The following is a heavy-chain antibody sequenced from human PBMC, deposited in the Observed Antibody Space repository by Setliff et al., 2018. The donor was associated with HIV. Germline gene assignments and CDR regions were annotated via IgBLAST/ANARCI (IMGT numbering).Heavy chain of an antibody. CDR2: IYHSGST. J-gene: IGHJ4*02. V-gene: IGHV4-39*07. CDR1: GGSFNRRSIK. Sequence: SETLSLTCKVSGGSFNRRSIKWGWIRQPPGKGLEWMGRIYHSGSTYYTPSLNSRVTISVDTSKNPFSLKLSSVTAADTAVYYCARFRVTMIVVDCYFDYWGQGTLVTVSS. CDR3: ARFRVTMIVVDCYFDY. D-gene: IGHD3-22*01.